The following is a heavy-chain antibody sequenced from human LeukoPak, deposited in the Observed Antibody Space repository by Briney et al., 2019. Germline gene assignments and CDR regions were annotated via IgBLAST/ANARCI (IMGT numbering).Heavy chain of an antibody. CDR1: GYTFTGYY. V-gene: IGHV1-2*02. J-gene: IGHJ6*03. CDR2: INPNSGGT. Sequence: GASVKVSCKASGYTFTGYYMHWVRQAPGQGLEWMGWINPNSGGTNYAQKFQGRVTMTRDTSISTAYMELSSLRSDDTAVYYCARDPRIQLSWAYYMDVWGKGTTVTISS. D-gene: IGHD5-18*01. CDR3: ARDPRIQLSWAYYMDV.